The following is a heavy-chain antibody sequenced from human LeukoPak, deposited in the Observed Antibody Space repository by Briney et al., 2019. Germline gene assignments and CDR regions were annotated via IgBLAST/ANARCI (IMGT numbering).Heavy chain of an antibody. CDR3: ARAGSSSWWGYYYYGMDV. J-gene: IGHJ6*02. Sequence: SVKVSCKASGGTFSSYAISWVRQAPGQGLEWMGGIIPIFGTANYAQKFQGRVTITADESTSTAYMELSSLRSEDTAVYYCARAGSSSWWGYYYYGMDVWGQGTTVTVSS. CDR1: GGTFSSYA. V-gene: IGHV1-69*13. CDR2: IIPIFGTA. D-gene: IGHD6-13*01.